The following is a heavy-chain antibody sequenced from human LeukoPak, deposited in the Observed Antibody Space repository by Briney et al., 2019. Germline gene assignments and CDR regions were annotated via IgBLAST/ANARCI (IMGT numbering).Heavy chain of an antibody. D-gene: IGHD3-22*01. J-gene: IGHJ4*02. V-gene: IGHV3-21*01. CDR3: ARGWYYYDSIGSMDY. CDR1: GFTFSSYS. Sequence: GGSLRLSCAASGFTFSSYSMNWVRQAPGKGLEWVSSISSSSSYIYYADSVKGRFTISRDNAKNSLYLQMNSLRTEDTAVYYCARGWYYYDSIGSMDYWGQGTLVTVSS. CDR2: ISSSSSYI.